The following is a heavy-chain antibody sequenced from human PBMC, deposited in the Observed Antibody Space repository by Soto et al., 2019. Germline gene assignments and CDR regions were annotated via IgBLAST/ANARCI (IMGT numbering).Heavy chain of an antibody. V-gene: IGHV1-69*13. CDR2: IIPIFGTA. CDR1: GGTFSSYA. J-gene: IGHJ6*02. Sequence: SVKFSCKASGGTFSSYAISWVRQAPGQGLDWMGGIIPIFGTANYAQKFQGRFTITADESTSTAYMELSSLRSEDTAVYYCARGYCSGGSCYETNYYYYYGMDVWGQGTTVTVSS. D-gene: IGHD2-15*01. CDR3: ARGYCSGGSCYETNYYYYYGMDV.